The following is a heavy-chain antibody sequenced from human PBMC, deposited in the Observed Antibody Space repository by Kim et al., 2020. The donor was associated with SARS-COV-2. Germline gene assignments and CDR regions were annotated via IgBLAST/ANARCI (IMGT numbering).Heavy chain of an antibody. V-gene: IGHV4-59*08. CDR3: ARHLVKMSPWFDP. D-gene: IGHD2-2*01. Sequence: SETLSLTCSVSGGSISSYYWSWIRQPPGKGLEWIGYIYYSGNTNYNPSLKSRVTISVDTSKNLFSLKLSSVTAADTAVYYCARHLVKMSPWFDPWGQGTLVTVSS. CDR2: IYYSGNT. J-gene: IGHJ5*02. CDR1: GGSISSYY.